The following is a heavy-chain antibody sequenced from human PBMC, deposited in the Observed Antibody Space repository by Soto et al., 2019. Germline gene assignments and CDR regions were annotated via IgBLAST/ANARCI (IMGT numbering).Heavy chain of an antibody. CDR3: ARNRGRGAFDI. V-gene: IGHV4-34*01. Sequence: SETLSLTCAVYGGSFSGYCWSWIRQPPGKGLEWIGEINHSGSTNYNPSLKSRVTISVDTSKNQFSLKLSSVTAADTAVYYCARNRGRGAFDIWGQGTMVTVSS. J-gene: IGHJ3*02. D-gene: IGHD3-10*01. CDR1: GGSFSGYC. CDR2: INHSGST.